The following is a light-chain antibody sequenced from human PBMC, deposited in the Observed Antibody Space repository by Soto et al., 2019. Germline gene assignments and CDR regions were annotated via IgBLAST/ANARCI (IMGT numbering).Light chain of an antibody. Sequence: QSALTQTPSASGTPGQTITRSCSGSTSNIGSNTVTWYQQFPGSAPKVLIYVNNQRRSGVPDRFSGSKSGTSAFLAITGLQSEDEADYYCATWDDSLNGLIFGGGTKLTVL. CDR3: ATWDDSLNGLI. V-gene: IGLV1-44*01. J-gene: IGLJ2*01. CDR1: TSNIGSNT. CDR2: VNN.